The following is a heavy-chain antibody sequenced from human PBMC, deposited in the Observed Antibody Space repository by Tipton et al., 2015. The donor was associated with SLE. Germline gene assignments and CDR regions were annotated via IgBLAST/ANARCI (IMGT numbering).Heavy chain of an antibody. Sequence: TLSLTCAVYGGSLNGHYWNWLRQVPGKGLEWIGESNESGNTHYNSSLKSRVIVSVDTSKNQFSLKLSSLSAADTALYYCARDARYSSRRDFDSWGQGTLVTVSS. J-gene: IGHJ4*02. CDR2: SNESGNT. D-gene: IGHD6-13*01. CDR1: GGSLNGHY. CDR3: ARDARYSSRRDFDS. V-gene: IGHV4-34*01.